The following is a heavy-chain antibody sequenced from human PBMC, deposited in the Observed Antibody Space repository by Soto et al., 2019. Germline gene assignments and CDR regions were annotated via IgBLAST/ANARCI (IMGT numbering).Heavy chain of an antibody. D-gene: IGHD3-10*01. Sequence: QVQLVQSGAEVKKPGASVKVSCKASGYTFTSYYMHWVRQAPGQGLEWMGIINPSGGSTSYAQKCXXRXTXXRDTSTSTVYMELSSLRSEDTAVYYCAEGVRGYDYWGQGTLVTVSS. V-gene: IGHV1-46*01. CDR3: AEGVRGYDY. J-gene: IGHJ4*02. CDR1: GYTFTSYY. CDR2: INPSGGST.